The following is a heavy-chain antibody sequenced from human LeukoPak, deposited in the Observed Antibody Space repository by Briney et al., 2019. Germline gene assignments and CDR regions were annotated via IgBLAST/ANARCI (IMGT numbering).Heavy chain of an antibody. J-gene: IGHJ4*02. D-gene: IGHD4-23*01. Sequence: PSETLSLTCAVYGGSFSGYYWSWIRQPPGKGLEWIGEINHSGSTNYNPSLKSRVTISVDRSKNQFSLKLSSVTAADTAVYYCARGGGKRVTQADYWGQGTLVTVSS. CDR2: INHSGST. CDR3: ARGGGKRVTQADY. V-gene: IGHV4-34*01. CDR1: GGSFSGYY.